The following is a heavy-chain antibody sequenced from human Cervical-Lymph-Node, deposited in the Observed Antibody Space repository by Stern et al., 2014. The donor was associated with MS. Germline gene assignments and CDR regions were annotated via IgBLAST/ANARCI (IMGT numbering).Heavy chain of an antibody. J-gene: IGHJ4*02. D-gene: IGHD2-15*01. CDR2: ISGSGGST. CDR1: GFTFSSYA. V-gene: IGHV3-23*04. CDR3: AKGPPYCSGGSCYYDY. Sequence: EMQLVESGGGLVQPGGSLRLSCAASGFTFSSYAMSWVRQAPGKGLEWVSAISGSGGSTYYADSVKGRFTLSIHNSKNTLYLQMNSLRAEDTAVYSCAKGPPYCSGGSCYYDYWGQGTLVTVSS.